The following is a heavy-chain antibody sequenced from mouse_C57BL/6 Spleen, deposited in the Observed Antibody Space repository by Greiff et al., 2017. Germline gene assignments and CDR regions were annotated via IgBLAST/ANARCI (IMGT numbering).Heavy chain of an antibody. V-gene: IGHV1-74*01. J-gene: IGHJ2*01. D-gene: IGHD2-4*01. CDR1: GYTFTSYW. CDR3: AIPYYDYFYYFDY. Sequence: QVQLKQPGAELVKPGASVKVSCKASGYTFTSYWMHWVKQRPGQGLEWIGRIHPSDSDTNYNQKFKGKATLTVDKSSSTAYMQLSSLTSEDSAVYYCAIPYYDYFYYFDYWGQGTTLTVSS. CDR2: IHPSDSDT.